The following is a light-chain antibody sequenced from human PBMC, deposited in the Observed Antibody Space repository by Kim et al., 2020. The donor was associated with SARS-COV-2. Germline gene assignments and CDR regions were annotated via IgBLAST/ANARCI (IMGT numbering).Light chain of an antibody. V-gene: IGLV3-19*01. CDR1: SLRSYY. J-gene: IGLJ2*01. Sequence: VALGQTVRITCQGDSLRSYYATWYQQKPGQAPILVIYGKNNRPSGSPDRFSGSSSGNTASLTITGTQAGVEADYYCNSRDSNNNVLFGGGTRLTVL. CDR3: NSRDSNNNVL. CDR2: GKN.